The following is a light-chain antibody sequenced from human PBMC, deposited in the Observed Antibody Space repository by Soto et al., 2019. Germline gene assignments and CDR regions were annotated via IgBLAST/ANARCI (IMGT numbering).Light chain of an antibody. Sequence: EIVLTQSPGTLSLSPGERATLSCRASQRVTSNYLAWYQQKPGQAPSRLIYGASSRATDISDRFSGSGSGADFTLTISRLEPDDFAVYYCQQYGSSPRTFGQGTKVDIK. J-gene: IGKJ1*01. CDR2: GAS. CDR1: QRVTSNY. CDR3: QQYGSSPRT. V-gene: IGKV3-20*01.